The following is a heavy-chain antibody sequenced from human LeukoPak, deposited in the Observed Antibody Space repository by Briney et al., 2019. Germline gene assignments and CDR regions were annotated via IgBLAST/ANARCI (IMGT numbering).Heavy chain of an antibody. Sequence: GGSLTLSCADSGFTFSSHTMNWVRQAPGKWLEWVSSISSSSTYIYYADSVKGRFTISRDNAKNSLYLQMNSLRTEDTAVYYCAREFSVLGNFDYWGQGTLVTVSS. D-gene: IGHD3-10*02. V-gene: IGHV3-21*01. CDR1: GFTFSSHT. CDR3: AREFSVLGNFDY. J-gene: IGHJ4*02. CDR2: ISSSSTYI.